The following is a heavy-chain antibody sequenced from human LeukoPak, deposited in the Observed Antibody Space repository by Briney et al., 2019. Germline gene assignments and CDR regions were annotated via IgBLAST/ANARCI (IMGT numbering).Heavy chain of an antibody. V-gene: IGHV3-23*01. D-gene: IGHD5-24*01. J-gene: IGHJ4*02. CDR2: LTGGGGT. CDR3: AKEGMAGIRQYFDY. CDR1: GFTFSSYA. Sequence: GGSLRLSCAASGFTFSSYAMSWVRQAPGKGLEWVSSLTGGGGTYYADSVKGLFTISRDSSKNTLYLQMNSLRAEDTAVYYCAKEGMAGIRQYFDYWGQGTLVTVSS.